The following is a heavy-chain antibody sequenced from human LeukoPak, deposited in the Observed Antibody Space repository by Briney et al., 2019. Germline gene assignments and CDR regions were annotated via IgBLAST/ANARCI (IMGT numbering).Heavy chain of an antibody. D-gene: IGHD4-17*01. V-gene: IGHV4-59*01. J-gene: IGHJ6*02. Sequence: SETLSLTCTVSGGSISYYYWSWIRQSPGKGLEWIGYIHYSGTTNYNPPLKSRVTISVDTSKNQFSLQLRSVTAADTAVYYCAREDPQTTVPEGMDVWGQGTTVTVSS. CDR1: GGSISYYY. CDR3: AREDPQTTVPEGMDV. CDR2: IHYSGTT.